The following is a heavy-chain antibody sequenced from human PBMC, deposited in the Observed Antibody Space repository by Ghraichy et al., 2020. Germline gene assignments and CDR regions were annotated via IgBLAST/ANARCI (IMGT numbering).Heavy chain of an antibody. V-gene: IGHV4-34*01. Sequence: SETLSLTCAVYGGSFSGYYWSWIRQSPGKGLEWIGEINHSGSTNYNPSFKSRVTISVDTSKNQFFLKLSPVTAADTAVYYCARRKTHYGGYVRAFDIWGQGTMVTVSS. CDR1: GGSFSGYY. J-gene: IGHJ3*02. D-gene: IGHD4-17*01. CDR3: ARRKTHYGGYVRAFDI. CDR2: INHSGST.